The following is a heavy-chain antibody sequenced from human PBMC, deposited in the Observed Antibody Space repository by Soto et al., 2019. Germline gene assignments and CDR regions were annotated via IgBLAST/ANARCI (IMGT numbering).Heavy chain of an antibody. V-gene: IGHV1-69*08. CDR3: AREGGVDYGDYVFDY. CDR2: IIPILGIA. D-gene: IGHD4-17*01. Sequence: QVQLVQSGAEVKKPGSSVKVSCKASGGTFSSYTISWVRQAPGQGLEWMGRIIPILGIAHYAQKFQGRVTITADKSTSTAYRELSSLTSEDTAVYYCAREGGVDYGDYVFDYWGRGTLVTVSS. J-gene: IGHJ4*02. CDR1: GGTFSSYT.